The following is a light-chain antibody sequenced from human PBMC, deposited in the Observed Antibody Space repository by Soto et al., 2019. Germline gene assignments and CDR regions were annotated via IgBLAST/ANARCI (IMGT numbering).Light chain of an antibody. J-gene: IGLJ3*02. CDR3: SSYTSCSTRV. Sequence: QSALTQPASVSGSPGQSITISCTGTSSDVGGYNYVSWYQQHPGKAPKLMIYEVSNRPSGVSNRFSGSKSGNTASLTISGLQAEDEADYYCSSYTSCSTRVFGGGTKVTVL. CDR1: SSDVGGYNY. V-gene: IGLV2-14*01. CDR2: EVS.